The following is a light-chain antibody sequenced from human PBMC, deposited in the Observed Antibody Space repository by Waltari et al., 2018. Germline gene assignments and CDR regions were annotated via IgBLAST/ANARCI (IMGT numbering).Light chain of an antibody. CDR3: QQYADSPFS. V-gene: IGKV3-20*01. J-gene: IGKJ3*01. CDR1: PIVTHTY. Sequence: EIVVTQSPGTLSLSPGERATLSCRASPIVTHTYLAWFQQKRGQAPRLLIYGASTRAAGVPDRFSGSGSGTDFTLTISRLEPEDFAMYYCQQYADSPFSFGPGTKVNFK. CDR2: GAS.